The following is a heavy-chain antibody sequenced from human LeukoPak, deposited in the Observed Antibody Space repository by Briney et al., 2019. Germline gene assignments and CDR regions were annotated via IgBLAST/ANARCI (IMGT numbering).Heavy chain of an antibody. CDR3: ARERSTVNWFDP. D-gene: IGHD4-17*01. V-gene: IGHV4-59*11. CDR2: IYYSGST. J-gene: IGHJ5*02. CDR1: GGSISSHY. Sequence: PSETLSLTCTVSGGSISSHYWSWIRQPPGKGLEWIGYIYYSGSTNYNPSLKGRVTISVDTSKNQFSLKLSSVTAADTAVYYCARERSTVNWFDPWGQGTLVTVSS.